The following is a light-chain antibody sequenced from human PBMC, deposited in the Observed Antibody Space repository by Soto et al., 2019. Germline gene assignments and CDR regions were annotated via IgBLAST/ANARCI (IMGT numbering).Light chain of an antibody. CDR1: QDISKY. J-gene: IGKJ3*01. CDR3: QQYDNLPLT. Sequence: DIQMTQSPSSLSASVGDRVTITCQASQDISKYLNWYQQKPGKAPKLLIYDASNLETGVPSRFSGSGSGTDFTFTISSLQPADIATYYCQQYDNLPLTFGPGTKVDIK. V-gene: IGKV1-33*01. CDR2: DAS.